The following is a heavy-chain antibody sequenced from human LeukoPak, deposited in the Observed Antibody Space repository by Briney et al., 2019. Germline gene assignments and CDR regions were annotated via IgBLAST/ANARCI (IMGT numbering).Heavy chain of an antibody. CDR1: GFTFSTYA. CDR3: ASNAGRFLVPWDY. V-gene: IGHV3-23*01. Sequence: PGGSLRLSCVASGFTFSTYAMTWVRQAPGKGPEWVSGISASGGNTYYAESVEGRFTISRDNSINTLYLQMNNLRAEDTALYYCASNAGRFLVPWDYWGQGTLVTVSS. J-gene: IGHJ4*02. D-gene: IGHD2-8*02. CDR2: ISASGGNT.